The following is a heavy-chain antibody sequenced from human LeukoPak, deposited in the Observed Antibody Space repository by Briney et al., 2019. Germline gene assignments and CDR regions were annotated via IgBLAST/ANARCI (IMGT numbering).Heavy chain of an antibody. J-gene: IGHJ4*02. CDR1: GLTFSSYS. CDR2: ITFSSSII. V-gene: IGHV3-48*01. D-gene: IGHD4-17*01. CDR3: ARDRLHYGDYEKTFDY. Sequence: GGSLRLSCAASGLTFSSYSMNWVRQAPGKGLERVSYITFSSSIICYADSVKGRFTISRDNAKKTLYLQMNSLRAEDTAVYYCARDRLHYGDYEKTFDYWGQGTLVSVSS.